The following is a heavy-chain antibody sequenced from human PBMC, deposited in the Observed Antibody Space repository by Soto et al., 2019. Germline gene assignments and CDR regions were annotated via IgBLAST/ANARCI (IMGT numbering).Heavy chain of an antibody. CDR3: ARGRTAALIETRLFRVLFDL. Sequence: QVQLQQWGAGLLKPSETLSLTCAVSGGSLGGFHWSWIRQPPGKGLEWIGEISRSGSTNYDPSLKSRVPVSMDTSRNQVSLNLSSVTDADTAVYYGARGRTAALIETRLFRVLFDLWGHGNLVIVSS. V-gene: IGHV4-34*01. D-gene: IGHD3-10*01. J-gene: IGHJ4*01. CDR2: ISRSGST. CDR1: GGSLGGFH.